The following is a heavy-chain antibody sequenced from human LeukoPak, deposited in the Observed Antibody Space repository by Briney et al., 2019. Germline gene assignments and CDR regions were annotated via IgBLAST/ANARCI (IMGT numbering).Heavy chain of an antibody. CDR2: INPNSGGT. Sequence: GAPVTVSCKASGYTFTDYFIHWVRQAPGQGLEWMGWINPNSGGTNYAQKFQDRVTMTRDTSISTASMDLSRLRSDDTALYYCARGYSGYDYVDHWGQGTLVTVSS. J-gene: IGHJ4*02. V-gene: IGHV1-2*02. D-gene: IGHD5-12*01. CDR1: GYTFTDYF. CDR3: ARGYSGYDYVDH.